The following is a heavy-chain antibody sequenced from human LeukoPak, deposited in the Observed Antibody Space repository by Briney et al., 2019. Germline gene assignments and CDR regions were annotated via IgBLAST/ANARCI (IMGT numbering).Heavy chain of an antibody. CDR3: ARDKIAVAGGNWFDP. CDR2: INPSGGST. Sequence: ASVTVSCKASGYTFTSYYMHWVRQAPGQGLEWMGIINPSGGSTSYAQKFQGRVTMTRDMSTSTVYMELSSLRSEDTAVYYCARDKIAVAGGNWFDPWGQGTLVTGSS. J-gene: IGHJ5*02. V-gene: IGHV1-46*01. CDR1: GYTFTSYY. D-gene: IGHD6-19*01.